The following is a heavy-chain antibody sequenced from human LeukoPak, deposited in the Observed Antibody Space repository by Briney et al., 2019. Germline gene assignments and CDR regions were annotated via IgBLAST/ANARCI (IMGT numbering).Heavy chain of an antibody. V-gene: IGHV4-39*01. D-gene: IGHD6-13*01. CDR2: IYYSGST. Sequence: PSETLSLTCTVSGGSISSSSYYWGWIRQPPGKGLEWIGSIYYSGSTYYNPSLKSRVTISVDTSKNQFSLKLSSVTAADTAVYYCASASVAALDYWGQGTLVTVSS. CDR1: GGSISSSSYY. CDR3: ASASVAALDY. J-gene: IGHJ4*02.